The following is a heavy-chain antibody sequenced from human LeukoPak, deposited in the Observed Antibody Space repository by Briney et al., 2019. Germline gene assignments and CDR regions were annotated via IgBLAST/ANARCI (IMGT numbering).Heavy chain of an antibody. J-gene: IGHJ4*02. V-gene: IGHV3-7*01. D-gene: IGHD5-18*01. Sequence: PGGSLRLSCAASGFTFSSYWMSWVRQAPGKGLEWVANIKGGGSEKYYVDSVKGRFSISRDNAKNSLYLQMNSLRAEDTAVYYCARVGGVRGYSYGLGYWGQGTLVTVSS. CDR1: GFTFSSYW. CDR2: IKGGGSEK. CDR3: ARVGGVRGYSYGLGY.